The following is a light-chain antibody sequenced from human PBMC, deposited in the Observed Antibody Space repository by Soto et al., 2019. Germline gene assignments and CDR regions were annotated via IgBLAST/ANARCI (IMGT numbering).Light chain of an antibody. CDR1: QDISNW. J-gene: IGKJ4*01. CDR3: QQANSFPLT. CDR2: AAS. V-gene: IGKV1-12*01. Sequence: DIQMTQSPSSVSASVGDRVTITCRASQDISNWLAWYQQKPGKAPNLLIYAASNLESGFPSRFSGSGSGTDFTLTINSLQPEDFATYYCQQANSFPLTFGGGTKV.